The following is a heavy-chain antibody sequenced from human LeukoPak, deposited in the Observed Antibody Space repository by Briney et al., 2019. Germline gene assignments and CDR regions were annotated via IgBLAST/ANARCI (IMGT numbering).Heavy chain of an antibody. V-gene: IGHV4-4*07. J-gene: IGHJ4*02. D-gene: IGHD6-13*01. CDR3: ARDSAAGTVDY. CDR1: GGSISSYF. Sequence: SETLSLTCTVSGGSISSYFWSWIRQPAGKGLEWIGRIYTSGSTNYNPSLESRVTMSFDTSKNQFSLKLRSVTAADTAVFYCARDSAAGTVDYWGQGTLVTVSS. CDR2: IYTSGST.